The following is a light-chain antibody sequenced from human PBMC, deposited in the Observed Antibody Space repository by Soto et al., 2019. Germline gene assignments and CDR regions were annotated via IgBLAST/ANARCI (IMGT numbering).Light chain of an antibody. CDR1: QGISSY. Sequence: DIQLTQSPSFLSASVVDRVTITCRASQGISSYLAWYQQRPGKAPKFLMYAAPTLQSGVPSRFSGSGSGTEFALTISSLQPEDFATYYCQQLKNYPLTFGGGTKVEI. CDR3: QQLKNYPLT. J-gene: IGKJ4*01. CDR2: AAP. V-gene: IGKV1-9*01.